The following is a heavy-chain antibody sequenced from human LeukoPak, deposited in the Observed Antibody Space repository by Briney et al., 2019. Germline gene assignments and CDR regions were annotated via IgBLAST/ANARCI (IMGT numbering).Heavy chain of an antibody. V-gene: IGHV5-51*01. CDR1: GYSFTTYW. Sequence: GESLKISCKGSGYSFTTYWIGWVRQMPGKGLEWMGIIYPGDSDTRYSPSFQGQVTISADKSISTAYLQWSSLKASDTAMYYCARHRGSCSGTSCYIEYWGQGTLVTVSS. CDR2: IYPGDSDT. D-gene: IGHD2-2*01. J-gene: IGHJ4*02. CDR3: ARHRGSCSGTSCYIEY.